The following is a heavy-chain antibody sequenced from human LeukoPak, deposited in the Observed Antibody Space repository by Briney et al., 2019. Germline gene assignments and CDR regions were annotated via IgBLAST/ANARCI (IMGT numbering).Heavy chain of an antibody. D-gene: IGHD6-19*01. CDR3: ARTWAVAGPIDY. J-gene: IGHJ4*02. CDR2: IYYSGST. Sequence: SETLSLTCTVSGGSISSYYWSWIRQPPGKGLEWIGYIYYSGSTNYNPSLKSRVTISVDTSKNQFSLKLSSVTPEDTAVYYCARTWAVAGPIDYWGQGTLVTVSS. V-gene: IGHV4-59*12. CDR1: GGSISSYY.